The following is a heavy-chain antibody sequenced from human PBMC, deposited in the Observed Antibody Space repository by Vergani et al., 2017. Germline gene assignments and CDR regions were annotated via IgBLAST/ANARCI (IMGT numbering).Heavy chain of an antibody. J-gene: IGHJ5*02. CDR2: IYHSGST. CDR3: ARHRIVVVPAAIGWFDP. D-gene: IGHD2-2*01. Sequence: QVQLQESGPGLVKPSETLSLTCTVSGGSISSYYWGWIRQPPGKGLEWIGSIYHSGSTYYNPSLKSRVTISVDTSKNQFSLKLSAVTAADTAVYYCARHRIVVVPAAIGWFDPWGQGTLVTVSS. CDR1: GGSISSYY. V-gene: IGHV4-38-2*02.